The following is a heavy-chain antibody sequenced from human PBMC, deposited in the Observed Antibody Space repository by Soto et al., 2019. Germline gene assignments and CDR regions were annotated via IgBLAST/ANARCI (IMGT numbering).Heavy chain of an antibody. CDR3: AKDATGSGWISDY. J-gene: IGHJ4*02. CDR2: IGGSGGDT. V-gene: IGHV3-23*01. CDR1: GFTFSIYA. D-gene: IGHD3-22*01. Sequence: PGGSLRLSCAASGFTFSIYAMTWVRQAPGKGLEWVSTIGGSGGDTSYADFVRGQFTISRDNSRNTLYLQMNSLRAEDTAVYYCAKDATGSGWISDYWGQGNLVTVSS.